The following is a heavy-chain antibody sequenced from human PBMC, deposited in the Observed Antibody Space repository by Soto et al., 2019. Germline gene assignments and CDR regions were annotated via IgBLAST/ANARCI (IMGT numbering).Heavy chain of an antibody. CDR3: AGGCSSTSCNNDYYYYGMDV. Sequence: ASVKVSCKASGYTFTSYYMHWVRQAPGQGLEWMGIINPSGGSTSYAQKFQGRVTMTRDTSTSTVYMELSSLRSEDTAVYYCAGGCSSTSCNNDYYYYGMDVWGQGTTVTVSS. D-gene: IGHD2-2*02. CDR2: INPSGGST. CDR1: GYTFTSYY. J-gene: IGHJ6*02. V-gene: IGHV1-46*01.